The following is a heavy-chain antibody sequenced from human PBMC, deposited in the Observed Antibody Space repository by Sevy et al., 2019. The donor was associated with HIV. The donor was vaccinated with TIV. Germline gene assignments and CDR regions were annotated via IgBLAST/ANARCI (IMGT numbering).Heavy chain of an antibody. Sequence: GGSLRLSCAASGFTFSSYAMSWVRQAPGKGLEWVSAISGSGGSTYYADSVKGQFTISRDNSKNTLYLQMNSLRAEDTAVYYCAKDFPYYYDSSGYFDYWGQGTLVTVSS. D-gene: IGHD3-22*01. CDR1: GFTFSSYA. V-gene: IGHV3-23*01. CDR3: AKDFPYYYDSSGYFDY. CDR2: ISGSGGST. J-gene: IGHJ4*02.